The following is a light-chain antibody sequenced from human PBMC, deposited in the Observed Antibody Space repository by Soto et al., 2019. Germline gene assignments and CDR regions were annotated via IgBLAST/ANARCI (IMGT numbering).Light chain of an antibody. V-gene: IGKV3-20*01. CDR2: GAS. Sequence: ETVLTQSPGTLSLSPGEGATLSCRASQTVKNNYLAWYQQRRGLAPRLLVYGASGRATGIPDRFSGSGSGTDFTLTITRLEPEDFAVYYCQQYGSSLGTFGQGTKVDIK. J-gene: IGKJ1*01. CDR1: QTVKNNY. CDR3: QQYGSSLGT.